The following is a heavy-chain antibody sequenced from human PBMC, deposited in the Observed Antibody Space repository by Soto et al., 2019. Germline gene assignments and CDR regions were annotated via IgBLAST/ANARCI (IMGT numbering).Heavy chain of an antibody. CDR3: EKSKKVPGSSPGMDV. Sequence: PGGSLRLSCAASGFTFDDYAMHWVRQAPGKGLEWVSGISWNSGSIGYADSVKGRFTISRDNAKNSLYLQMNSLRAEDTALYYCEKSKKVPGSSPGMDVWGQGTTVTVSS. V-gene: IGHV3-9*01. CDR2: ISWNSGSI. J-gene: IGHJ6*02. CDR1: GFTFDDYA. D-gene: IGHD3-10*01.